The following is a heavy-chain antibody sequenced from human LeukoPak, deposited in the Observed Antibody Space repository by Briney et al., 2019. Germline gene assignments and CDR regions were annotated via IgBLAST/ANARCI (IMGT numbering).Heavy chain of an antibody. V-gene: IGHV4-59*12. CDR3: ARDRATYYYDSSGYD. CDR1: GGSIISYY. CDR2: IHSSGST. J-gene: IGHJ4*02. D-gene: IGHD3-22*01. Sequence: SETLSLTCTVSGGSIISYYWSWIRQPPGQGLEWIAFIHSSGSTGYSPSLKSRVTISVDTSKNHFSLKVSSVSAADTAVYYCARDRATYYYDSSGYDWGQGTLVTVSS.